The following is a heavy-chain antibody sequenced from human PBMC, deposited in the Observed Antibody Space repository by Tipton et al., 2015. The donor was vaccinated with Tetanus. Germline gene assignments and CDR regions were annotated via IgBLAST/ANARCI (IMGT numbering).Heavy chain of an antibody. Sequence: SLRLSCAASGFTFSSYAMSWVRQAPGKGLEWVSAISGSGGSTYYADSVKGRFTISRDNSKNTLYLQMNSLRAEDTAVYYCARVGSTGVRSLNFGDYWGQGTLVTVSS. CDR3: ARVGSTGVRSLNFGDY. V-gene: IGHV3-23*01. CDR2: ISGSGGST. CDR1: GFTFSSYA. D-gene: IGHD2-8*01. J-gene: IGHJ4*02.